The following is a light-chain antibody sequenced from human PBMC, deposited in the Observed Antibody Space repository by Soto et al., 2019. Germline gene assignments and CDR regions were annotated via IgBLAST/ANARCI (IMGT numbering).Light chain of an antibody. V-gene: IGLV2-14*03. CDR1: NSDIGGYNY. CDR2: DVS. J-gene: IGLJ2*01. Sequence: QSVLTQPASVSGSPGQSITISCTGTNSDIGGYNYVSWYQQHPGKAPKLMIYDVSNRPSGVSYRFSGAKSGNTASLTSSGLQAEDEADYYCSSYKGNSTLGVFGGGTKLTVL. CDR3: SSYKGNSTLGV.